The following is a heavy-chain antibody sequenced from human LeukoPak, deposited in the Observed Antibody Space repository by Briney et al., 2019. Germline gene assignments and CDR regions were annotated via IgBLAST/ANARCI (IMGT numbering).Heavy chain of an antibody. CDR3: ARVPLRFLEWLYLDY. Sequence: ASVKVSCKASGGTFSSYAISWVRQAPGQGLEWMGGIIPIFGTANYAQKFQGRVTITTDESTSTAYMERRSLRSEDTAVYYCARVPLRFLEWLYLDYWGQGTLVTVSS. D-gene: IGHD3-3*01. CDR1: GGTFSSYA. V-gene: IGHV1-69*05. J-gene: IGHJ4*02. CDR2: IIPIFGTA.